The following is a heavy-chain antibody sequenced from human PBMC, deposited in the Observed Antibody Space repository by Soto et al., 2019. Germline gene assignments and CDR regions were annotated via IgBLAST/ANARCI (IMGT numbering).Heavy chain of an antibody. J-gene: IGHJ4*02. CDR1: GFTVSSNY. Sequence: EVQLVESGGGLVQPGGSLRLSCAASGFTVSSNYMSWVRQAPGKGLEWVSVIYSGGSTYYADSVKGRFTISRDSSKNTLCLQMNSLRAEDTAVYYCARAWDTLFDYWGQGTLVTVSS. CDR2: IYSGGST. D-gene: IGHD1-26*01. CDR3: ARAWDTLFDY. V-gene: IGHV3-66*01.